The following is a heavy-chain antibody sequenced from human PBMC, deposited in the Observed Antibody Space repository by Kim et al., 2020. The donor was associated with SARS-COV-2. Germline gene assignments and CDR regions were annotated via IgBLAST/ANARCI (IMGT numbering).Heavy chain of an antibody. Sequence: ADSVKGRFTISRDNSKNTLYLQMNSLRAEDTAVYYCAKDLVGLGDYYFDYWGQGTLVTVSS. V-gene: IGHV3-23*01. D-gene: IGHD3-10*01. J-gene: IGHJ4*02. CDR3: AKDLVGLGDYYFDY.